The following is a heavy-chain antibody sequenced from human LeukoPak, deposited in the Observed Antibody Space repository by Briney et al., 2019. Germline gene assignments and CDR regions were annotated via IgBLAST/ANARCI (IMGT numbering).Heavy chain of an antibody. D-gene: IGHD3-10*01. CDR3: AKDIVTAYGSGSSLGHFDY. V-gene: IGHV3-23*01. CDR2: ISVSGGST. CDR1: GFTFSSYA. Sequence: PGGSLRLSCAASGFTFSSYAMSWVRQAPGKGLEWVSAISVSGGSTYYADSVKGRFTISRDNSKNTLYLQMNSLRAEDTAVYYCAKDIVTAYGSGSSLGHFDYWGQGTLVTVSS. J-gene: IGHJ4*02.